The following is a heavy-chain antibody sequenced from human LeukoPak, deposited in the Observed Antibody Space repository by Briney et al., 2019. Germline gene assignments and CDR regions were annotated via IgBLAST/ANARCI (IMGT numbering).Heavy chain of an antibody. D-gene: IGHD6-19*01. J-gene: IGHJ4*02. Sequence: SQTLSLTCAISGDSVSSDSATWNWIRQSPSRGLEWLGRTYYRSKWYSAYAVSVKSRISINSDTSKNQFSLQLNSVTPEDTAIYYCARGPQWLNYWGQGTLVPVSS. CDR2: TYYRSKWYS. CDR1: GDSVSSDSAT. CDR3: ARGPQWLNY. V-gene: IGHV6-1*01.